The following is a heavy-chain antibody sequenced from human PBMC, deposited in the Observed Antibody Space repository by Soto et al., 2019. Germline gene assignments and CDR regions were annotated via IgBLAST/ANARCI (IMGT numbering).Heavy chain of an antibody. CDR2: IYYSGST. CDR1: GGSVSSGSYY. D-gene: IGHD3-3*01. J-gene: IGHJ4*02. V-gene: IGHV4-61*01. Sequence: QVQLQESGPGLVKPSETLSLTCTVSGGSVSSGSYYWSWIRQPPGKALEWIGYIYYSGSTNYNPSLKSRVTISVDTSKHQFSLKLSSVTAADTAVYYCARGLRFLEWLLFEGYYFDYWGQGTLVTVSS. CDR3: ARGLRFLEWLLFEGYYFDY.